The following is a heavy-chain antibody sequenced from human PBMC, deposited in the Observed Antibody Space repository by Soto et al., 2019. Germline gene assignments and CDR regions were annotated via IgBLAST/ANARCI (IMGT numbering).Heavy chain of an antibody. Sequence: GGSLRLSCAASGFTFSSYAMIWVRQAPGKGLEWVSAISGSGGSTYYADSVKGRFTISRDDAKNSLFLQLHNLRADDTAVYYCAKDGAAGSVFDVWGQGTTVTGLL. V-gene: IGHV3-23*01. CDR2: ISGSGGST. J-gene: IGHJ6*02. CDR1: GFTFSSYA. CDR3: AKDGAAGSVFDV. D-gene: IGHD6-13*01.